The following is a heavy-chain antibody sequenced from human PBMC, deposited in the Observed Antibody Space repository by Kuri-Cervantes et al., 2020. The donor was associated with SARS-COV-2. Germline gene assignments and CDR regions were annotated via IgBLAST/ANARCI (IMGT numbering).Heavy chain of an antibody. CDR3: ARRAYGEEVDYYYMDV. J-gene: IGHJ6*03. Sequence: GESLKISCKGSGYTFTNYWIGWVRQMPGKGLEWMGIIYPGDSDTRYSPSSQGQVTISADKSINTAFLQWSSLKASDTAIYYCARRAYGEEVDYYYMDVWGKGTTVTVSS. CDR1: GYTFTNYW. D-gene: IGHD4-17*01. V-gene: IGHV5-51*01. CDR2: IYPGDSDT.